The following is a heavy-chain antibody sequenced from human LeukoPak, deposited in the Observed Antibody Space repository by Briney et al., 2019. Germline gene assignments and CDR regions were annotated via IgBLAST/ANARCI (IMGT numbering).Heavy chain of an antibody. Sequence: ASVKVSCKASGYTFTSYGISWVRQAPGQGLEWMGWISAYNGNTNYAQKLQGRVTMTTDTSTSTAYMELRSLRYDDTAVYYCARDPSQQLTRVCCYPWGEGNLVTVSS. D-gene: IGHD6-13*01. J-gene: IGHJ5*02. CDR1: GYTFTSYG. CDR2: ISAYNGNT. CDR3: ARDPSQQLTRVCCYP. V-gene: IGHV1-18*04.